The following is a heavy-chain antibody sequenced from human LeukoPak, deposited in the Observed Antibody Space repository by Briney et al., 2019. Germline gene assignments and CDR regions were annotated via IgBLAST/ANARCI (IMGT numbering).Heavy chain of an antibody. CDR3: ASQLAMVRGVILWPDAFDM. J-gene: IGHJ3*02. V-gene: IGHV4-4*09. D-gene: IGHD3-10*01. CDR2: IYTSGST. CDR1: GGSISSYY. Sequence: SETLSLTCTVSGGSISSYYWSWIRQPPGKGLEWIGYIYTSGSTNYHPSLKSRVTISVDTSKNQFSLKLSSVTAADTAVYYCASQLAMVRGVILWPDAFDMWGQGTMGTVSS.